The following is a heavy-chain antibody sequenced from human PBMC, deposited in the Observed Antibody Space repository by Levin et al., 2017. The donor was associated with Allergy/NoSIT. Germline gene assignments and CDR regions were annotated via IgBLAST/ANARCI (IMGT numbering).Heavy chain of an antibody. CDR2: INPNSGGT. D-gene: IGHD5-18*01. V-gene: IGHV1-2*02. CDR1: GYTFTGYY. J-gene: IGHJ6*02. Sequence: GESLKISCKASGYTFTGYYMHWVRQAPGQGLEWMGWINPNSGGTNYAQKFQGRVTMTRDTSISTAYMELSRLRSDDTAVYYCARNLVDTAMVTDYYYGMDVWGQGTTVTVSS. CDR3: ARNLVDTAMVTDYYYGMDV.